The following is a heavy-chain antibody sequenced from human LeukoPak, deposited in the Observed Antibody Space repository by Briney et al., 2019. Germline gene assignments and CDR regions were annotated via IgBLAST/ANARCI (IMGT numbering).Heavy chain of an antibody. CDR1: GFTSSSYA. V-gene: IGHV3-30-3*01. D-gene: IGHD3-10*01. J-gene: IGHJ5*02. CDR2: ISYDGSNK. CDR3: ARDRGGDWFDP. Sequence: GGSLRLSCAASGFTSSSYAMHWVRQAPGKGLEWVAVISYDGSNKYYADSVKGRFTIPRDNSKNTLYLQMNSLRAEDTAVYYCARDRGGDWFDPWGQGTLVTVSS.